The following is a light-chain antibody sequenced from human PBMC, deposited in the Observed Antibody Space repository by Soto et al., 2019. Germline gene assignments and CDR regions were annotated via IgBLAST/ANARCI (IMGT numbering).Light chain of an antibody. CDR1: SSNIGSNT. V-gene: IGLV1-44*01. Sequence: QSVLTQAPSASGTPGQRVTISCSGASSNIGSNTLNWYQQLPGTAPKLLIYSDTQRPSGVPDRFSGSKSGTSASLAISGLQSDDEADYYCAAWDDSLHAVVFGGGTKLTVL. J-gene: IGLJ2*01. CDR2: SDT. CDR3: AAWDDSLHAVV.